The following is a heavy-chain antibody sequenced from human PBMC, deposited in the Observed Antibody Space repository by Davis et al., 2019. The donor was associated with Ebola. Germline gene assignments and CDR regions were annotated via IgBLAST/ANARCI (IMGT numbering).Heavy chain of an antibody. J-gene: IGHJ4*02. V-gene: IGHV3-30*02. CDR3: AKADPQQYFDY. CDR1: GFTFSISG. CDR2: IRSDGSVK. Sequence: PGGSLRLSCVASGFTFSISGMHWVRQAPGKGLEWVAFIRSDGSVKYYADSLKGRFTISRDYSKKTLSLQMNSLRPEDTAVYYCAKADPQQYFDYWGQGTLVTVSS. D-gene: IGHD1-1*01.